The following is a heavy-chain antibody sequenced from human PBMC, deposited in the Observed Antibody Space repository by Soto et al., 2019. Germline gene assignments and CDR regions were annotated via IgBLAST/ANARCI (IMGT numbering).Heavy chain of an antibody. V-gene: IGHV3-74*01. J-gene: IGHJ4*02. CDR1: GFTFSSYW. CDR3: ARDYHDSSGYYYYPFDY. Sequence: GGSLRLSCAASGFTFSSYWMHWVRQAPGKGLVWVSRINSDGSSTSYADSVKGRFTISRDNAKNTLYLQMNSLRAEDTAVYYCARDYHDSSGYYYYPFDYWGQGTLVTVSS. D-gene: IGHD3-22*01. CDR2: INSDGSST.